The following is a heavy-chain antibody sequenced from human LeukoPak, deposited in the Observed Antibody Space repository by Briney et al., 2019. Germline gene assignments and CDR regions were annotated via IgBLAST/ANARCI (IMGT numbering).Heavy chain of an antibody. V-gene: IGHV3-30-3*01. D-gene: IGHD4-23*01. J-gene: IGHJ4*02. CDR1: GFTFSSYS. CDR2: ISYDGSNK. Sequence: GGSLRLSCAASGFTFSSYSMHWVRQAPGKGLEWLAVISYDGSNKYYADYVKGRFTISRDNSKNTLYLQMNSLRAEDTAVYYCARGLTTVVTHPSRGYFDYWGQGTLVTVSS. CDR3: ARGLTTVVTHPSRGYFDY.